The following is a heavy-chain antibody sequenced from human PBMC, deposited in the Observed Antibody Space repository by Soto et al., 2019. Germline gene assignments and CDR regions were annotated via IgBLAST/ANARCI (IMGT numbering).Heavy chain of an antibody. D-gene: IGHD3-22*01. CDR3: ARKSSSDSTGYDYFDY. V-gene: IGHV3-21*06. Sequence: VSLSLSCATSGFNFSSSHMTWVRQTPGKGLEYVSSINYSGRYMFYAGSLRGRFTVSRDNAKNSLYLQMNSLRAEDTAVYYCARKSSSDSTGYDYFDYWGQGTLVTVSS. CDR1: GFNFSSSH. CDR2: INYSGRYM. J-gene: IGHJ4*02.